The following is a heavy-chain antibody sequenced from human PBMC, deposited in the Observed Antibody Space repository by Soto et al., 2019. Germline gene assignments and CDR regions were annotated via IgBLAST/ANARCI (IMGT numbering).Heavy chain of an antibody. CDR1: GFTFSNAW. Sequence: EVQLVESGGGLVKPGGSLRLSCAASGFTFSNAWMSWVRQAPGTRLEWVGNIKSKTDGGTTDYAAPLKDRFTISRDDSKNTRYLQMNSLKTEDIAVYYGASCIAAHRGGVDVWGQGATVTVSS. D-gene: IGHD6-13*01. V-gene: IGHV3-15*05. CDR2: IKSKTDGGTT. CDR3: ASCIAAHRGGVDV. J-gene: IGHJ6*02.